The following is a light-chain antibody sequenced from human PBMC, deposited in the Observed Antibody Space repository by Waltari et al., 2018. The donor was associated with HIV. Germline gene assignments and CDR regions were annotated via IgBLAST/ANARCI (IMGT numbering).Light chain of an antibody. Sequence: HSALTQPASVSGSPGQSITISCTGTSSDVGGYNYVSWYQQHPGKAPILMIYDVTKRPSGISNRGSVSKSGNTASLTISGLQAEDEADYYCCSYAGSSIPVVFGGGTKLTVL. CDR3: CSYAGSSIPVV. J-gene: IGLJ3*02. CDR2: DVT. CDR1: SSDVGGYNY. V-gene: IGLV2-23*02.